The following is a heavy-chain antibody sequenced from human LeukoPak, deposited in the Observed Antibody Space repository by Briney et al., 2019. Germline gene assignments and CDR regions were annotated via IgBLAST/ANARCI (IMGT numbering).Heavy chain of an antibody. CDR1: GGSISSGLYS. Sequence: SQTLSLTCDVSGGSISSGLYSWSWIRQALGKGLELIGYIYHTGSTYYNPSLKSRVTISVDTSKNQFSLRLSSVTAADTAVYYCARLQYCSGTSCYWFDPWGQGTLVTVSS. J-gene: IGHJ5*02. CDR3: ARLQYCSGTSCYWFDP. D-gene: IGHD2-2*01. V-gene: IGHV4-30-2*01. CDR2: IYHTGST.